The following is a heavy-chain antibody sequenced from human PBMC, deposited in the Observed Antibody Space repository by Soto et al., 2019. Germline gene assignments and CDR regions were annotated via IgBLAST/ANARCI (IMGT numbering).Heavy chain of an antibody. J-gene: IGHJ4*02. CDR3: VRESGVAADC. CDR2: IKTDGSAA. Sequence: VESGGVLVQPGGSLRLSCAASGFTFDSHWMHWVRQAPGEGLVWVSRIKTDGSAAAYADSVKGRFTISRDNTKNTLYLQMNSLRAEATAVYFCVRESGVAADCWGQGTLVTVS. V-gene: IGHV3-74*01. CDR1: GFTFDSHW. D-gene: IGHD6-19*01.